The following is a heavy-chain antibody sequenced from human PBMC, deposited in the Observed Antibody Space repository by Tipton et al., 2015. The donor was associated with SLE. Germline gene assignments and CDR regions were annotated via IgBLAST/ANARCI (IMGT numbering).Heavy chain of an antibody. Sequence: LRLSCTVSGGSISSYYWSWIRQPPGKGLEWIGCIYYGGSTNHNPSLKSRVTISVDTSKNQFSLKLSSVTAADTAVYYCARRGGGFCSGGTCFYDYAMDVWGQGTTVTVSS. D-gene: IGHD2-15*01. CDR2: IYYGGST. CDR1: GGSISSYY. V-gene: IGHV4-59*08. CDR3: ARRGGGFCSGGTCFYDYAMDV. J-gene: IGHJ6*02.